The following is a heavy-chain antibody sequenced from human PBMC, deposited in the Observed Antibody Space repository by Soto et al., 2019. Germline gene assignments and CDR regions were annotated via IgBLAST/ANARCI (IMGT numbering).Heavy chain of an antibody. CDR3: AKSLRNSGSRLVMDV. J-gene: IGHJ6*04. CDR1: EFTFSSYA. CDR2: ISGSGSST. Sequence: GGSLRLSCAASEFTFSSYAMNWVRQAPGKGLEWVSTISGSGSSTYYADSVKGRFTISRDNSKNTLSVQMNSLRAEDTAVYYCAKSLRNSGSRLVMDVWGKGTTVTVSS. D-gene: IGHD3-10*01. V-gene: IGHV3-23*01.